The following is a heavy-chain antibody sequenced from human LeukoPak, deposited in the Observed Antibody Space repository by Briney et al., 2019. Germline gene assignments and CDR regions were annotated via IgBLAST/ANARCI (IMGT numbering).Heavy chain of an antibody. J-gene: IGHJ6*03. V-gene: IGHV3-23*01. CDR3: AKGGQQGYYYYMDV. Sequence: GGALRLSCGASGFTFRSYAMSWVRQAPGEGLELVSAISGSGGSTYYADSVKGRFTISRDNSKNTLYLQMNSLRAEDTAVYYCAKGGQQGYYYYMDVWGKGTTVTVSS. CDR1: GFTFRSYA. CDR2: ISGSGGST. D-gene: IGHD6-13*01.